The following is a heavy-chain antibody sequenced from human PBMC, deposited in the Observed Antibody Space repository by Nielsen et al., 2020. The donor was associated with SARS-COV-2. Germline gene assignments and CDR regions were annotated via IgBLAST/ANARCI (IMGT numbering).Heavy chain of an antibody. D-gene: IGHD4-23*01. J-gene: IGHJ2*01. CDR2: ISSSGSTI. V-gene: IGHV3-48*03. CDR1: GFTFSSYE. Sequence: GESLKISCAASGFTFSSYEMNWVRQAPGKGLEWVSYISSSGSTIYYADSVKGRFTISRDNAKNSLYLQMNSLRAEDTAVYYCARDLRGPTTVVTPGSWYFDLWGRGTLVTVSS. CDR3: ARDLRGPTTVVTPGSWYFDL.